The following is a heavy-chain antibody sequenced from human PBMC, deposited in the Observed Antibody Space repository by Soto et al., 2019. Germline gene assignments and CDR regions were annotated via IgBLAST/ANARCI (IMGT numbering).Heavy chain of an antibody. J-gene: IGHJ6*02. V-gene: IGHV3-23*01. CDR1: GFTFSSYA. CDR3: AKDPRFLEWLPPDYYYGMDV. CDR2: ISGSGGST. Sequence: PGGSLRLSCAASGFTFSSYAMSWVRQAPGKGLEWVSAISGSGGSTYYADSVKGRFTISRDNSKNTLYLQMNSLRAEDTAVYYCAKDPRFLEWLPPDYYYGMDVWGQGTTVTVSS. D-gene: IGHD3-3*01.